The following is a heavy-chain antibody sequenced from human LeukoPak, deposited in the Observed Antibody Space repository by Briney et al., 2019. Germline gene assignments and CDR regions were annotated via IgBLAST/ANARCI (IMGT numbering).Heavy chain of an antibody. CDR1: GGSISSYY. Sequence: TETLSLTCTVSGGSISSYYWSWIRQPPGKGLEWIGYIYYSGNTNYNPSLKSRVTISVDTSKNQFSLKLSSVTAADTAVYYCARVPIQLWTYFDYWGQGTLVTVSS. CDR2: IYYSGNT. J-gene: IGHJ4*02. CDR3: ARVPIQLWTYFDY. V-gene: IGHV4-59*01. D-gene: IGHD5-18*01.